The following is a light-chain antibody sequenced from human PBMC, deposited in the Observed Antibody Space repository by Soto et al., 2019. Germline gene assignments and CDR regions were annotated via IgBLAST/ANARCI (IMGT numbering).Light chain of an antibody. J-gene: IGKJ1*01. CDR3: QQYHTYSWT. CDR1: QSISSY. V-gene: IGKV1-39*01. Sequence: DIQMTQSPSSLSASVGDRVTITCRASQSISSYLNWYQQKPGKAPKVLIYGASSLESGVPSRFSGSGSGTEFTLTISSLHPDDFATYYCQQYHTYSWTFGQGTKVEIK. CDR2: GAS.